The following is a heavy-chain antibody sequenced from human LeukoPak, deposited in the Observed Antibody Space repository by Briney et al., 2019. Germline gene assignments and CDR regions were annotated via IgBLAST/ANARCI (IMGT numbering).Heavy chain of an antibody. CDR1: GGSISSYY. V-gene: IGHV4-4*07. CDR2: IYTSGST. D-gene: IGHD5-18*01. J-gene: IGHJ6*03. Sequence: SETLSHTCTVSGGSISSYYWSWIRQPAGKGLEWIGRIYTSGSTNYNPSLKSRVTMSVDTSKNQFSLKLSSVTAADTAVYYCARVAGYSYGFDYYYYMDVWGKGTTVTVS. CDR3: ARVAGYSYGFDYYYYMDV.